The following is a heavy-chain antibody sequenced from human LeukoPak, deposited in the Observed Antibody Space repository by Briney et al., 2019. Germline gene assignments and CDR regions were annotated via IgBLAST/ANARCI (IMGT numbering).Heavy chain of an antibody. Sequence: PSETLSLTCTVSGGSISSYYWSWIRQPPGKGLEWIGYIYYSGSTNYNPSLKSRVTISVDTSKNQFSLKLSSVTAADTAVYYCARQVNYRPPKTTYYYYYYYMDVWGKGTTVTVSS. J-gene: IGHJ6*03. CDR3: ARQVNYRPPKTTYYYYYYYMDV. CDR1: GGSISSYY. V-gene: IGHV4-59*08. CDR2: IYYSGST. D-gene: IGHD1-7*01.